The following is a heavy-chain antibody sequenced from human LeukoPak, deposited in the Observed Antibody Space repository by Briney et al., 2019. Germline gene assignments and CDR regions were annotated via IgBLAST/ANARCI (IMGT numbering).Heavy chain of an antibody. D-gene: IGHD3-10*01. CDR1: GFTFSNHG. Sequence: GGSLRLSCAASGFTFSNHGMTWVRQAPGKGLEWVSGISPSGDITYYADSVKGRFTISRDNSKNTLYLEVISLTAEDTAVYYCAKDDAWLRFGEWSQGTLVTVSS. CDR3: AKDDAWLRFGE. CDR2: ISPSGDIT. J-gene: IGHJ4*02. V-gene: IGHV3-23*01.